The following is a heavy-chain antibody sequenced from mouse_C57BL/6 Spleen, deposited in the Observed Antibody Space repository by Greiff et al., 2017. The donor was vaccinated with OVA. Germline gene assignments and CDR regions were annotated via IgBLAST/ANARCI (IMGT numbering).Heavy chain of an antibody. CDR2: IRSKSNNYAT. Sequence: EVKLVESGGGLVQPKGSLKLSCAASGFSFNTYAMNWVRQAPGKGLEWVARIRSKSNNYATYYADSVKDRFTISRDDSESMLYQQMNNLKTDDTAMYYCVRRGMDYWGQGTSVTVSS. CDR3: VRRGMDY. J-gene: IGHJ4*01. V-gene: IGHV10-1*01. CDR1: GFSFNTYA.